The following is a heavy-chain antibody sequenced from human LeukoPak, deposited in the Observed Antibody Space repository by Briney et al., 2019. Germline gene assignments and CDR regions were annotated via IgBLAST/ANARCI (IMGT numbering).Heavy chain of an antibody. CDR2: INSDGSST. CDR3: ARDRRAYCTSTSCYGMDV. V-gene: IGHV3-74*01. J-gene: IGHJ6*02. Sequence: GGSLRLSCAASGFTFDDYTMPWVRQAPGKGLGWVSRINSDGSSTSYADSVKGRFTISRDNAKNSLYLQMNSLRAEDTPVYYCARDRRAYCTSTSCYGMDVWGQGTTVTVSS. D-gene: IGHD2-2*01. CDR1: GFTFDDYT.